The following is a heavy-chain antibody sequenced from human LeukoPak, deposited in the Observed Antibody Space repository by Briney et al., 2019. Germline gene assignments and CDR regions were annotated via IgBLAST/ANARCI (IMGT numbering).Heavy chain of an antibody. Sequence: SGGSLRLSCAASGFTFSSYAMSWVRQAPGKGLEWVSGISGSGGSTYYADSVKGRFTISRDNSKNTLYLQMNSLRAEDTAVYYCAKDSSSSWFVINYFDYWGQGTLVTVSS. CDR3: AKDSSSSWFVINYFDY. V-gene: IGHV3-23*01. J-gene: IGHJ4*02. CDR1: GFTFSSYA. CDR2: ISGSGGST. D-gene: IGHD6-13*01.